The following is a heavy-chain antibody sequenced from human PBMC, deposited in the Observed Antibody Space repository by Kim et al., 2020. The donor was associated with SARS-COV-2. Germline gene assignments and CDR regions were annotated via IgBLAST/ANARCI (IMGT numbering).Heavy chain of an antibody. CDR3: ARGRAGVVPSPVLGLGPYYHDYAMDV. CDR1: GGSFSDYT. V-gene: IGHV4-34*01. J-gene: IGHJ6*02. Sequence: SETLSLTCAVYGGSFSDYTWTWIRKPPGKGLERIGEINHSGSTNLSPSLKSRITISVDTSKSQFSLRLKSMTATDAAVYYCARGRAGVVPSPVLGLGPYYHDYAMDVWGRGTPVAVSS. D-gene: IGHD2-8*02. CDR2: INHSGST.